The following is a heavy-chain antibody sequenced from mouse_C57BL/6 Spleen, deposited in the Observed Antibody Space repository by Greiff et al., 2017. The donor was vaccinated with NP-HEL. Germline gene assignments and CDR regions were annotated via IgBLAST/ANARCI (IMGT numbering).Heavy chain of an antibody. CDR2: IYPGDGDT. Sequence: LKPSGASVKISCKASGYAFSSYWLNRVQQRPGKGLEWIGQIYPGDGDTNYNGKFKGKATLTADKSSSTAYMQLSSLTSEDSAVYFCARGMGLYSKPFYAMDYWGQGTSVTVSS. V-gene: IGHV1-80*01. D-gene: IGHD2-5*01. CDR1: GYAFSSYW. CDR3: ARGMGLYSKPFYAMDY. J-gene: IGHJ4*01.